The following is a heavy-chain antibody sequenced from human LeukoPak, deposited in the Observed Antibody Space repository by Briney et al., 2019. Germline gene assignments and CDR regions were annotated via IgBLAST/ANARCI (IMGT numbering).Heavy chain of an antibody. CDR2: INPNSGGT. D-gene: IGHD2-15*01. CDR1: GYTFTGYY. Sequence: ASVKVSCKASGYTFTGYYMHWVRQAPGQGLEWMGWINPNSGGTNYAQKFQGRVTMTRDTSISTAYMELSSLRSEDTAVYYCARSESYYCSGGSCYFDYWGQGTLVTVSS. V-gene: IGHV1-2*02. CDR3: ARSESYYCSGGSCYFDY. J-gene: IGHJ4*02.